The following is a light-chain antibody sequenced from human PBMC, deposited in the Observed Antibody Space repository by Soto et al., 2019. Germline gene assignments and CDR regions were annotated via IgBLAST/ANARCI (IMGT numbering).Light chain of an antibody. J-gene: IGKJ1*01. CDR3: QQFGNSPWT. CDR1: QSVPSTY. CDR2: GTS. V-gene: IGKV3-20*01. Sequence: VWSQSPAILSLSPGERATLSCRASQSVPSTYFAWYQQKAGQPPRLLISGTSNRATGIPDRFSGSGSGTDFTLTISRLEPEDFAVYFCQQFGNSPWTFGQGTKVEI.